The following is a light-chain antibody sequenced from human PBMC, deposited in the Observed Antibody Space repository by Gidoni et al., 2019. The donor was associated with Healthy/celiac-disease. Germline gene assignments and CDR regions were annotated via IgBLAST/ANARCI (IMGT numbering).Light chain of an antibody. J-gene: IGKJ3*01. CDR3: QQYGSSPRT. Sequence: IVLAQSPGTLSLSPGERATLSCRASQSVSRSYLAWYQPKPGQAPRLLIYGASSRAPGNPDRVSGSGSGTDFTLTISRLEPEDFAVYYCQQYGSSPRTFGPGTKVDIK. CDR2: GAS. V-gene: IGKV3-20*01. CDR1: QSVSRSY.